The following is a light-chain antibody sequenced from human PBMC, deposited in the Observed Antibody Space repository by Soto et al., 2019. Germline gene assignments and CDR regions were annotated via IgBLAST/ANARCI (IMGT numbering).Light chain of an antibody. CDR3: ISYAGSNNYV. J-gene: IGLJ1*01. CDR1: SSDVGGYNY. V-gene: IGLV2-8*01. CDR2: EVT. Sequence: QSVLTQPPSASGSPGQSVTISCTGTSSDVGGYNYVSWYQRHPGKAPKLMIFEVTKRPSGVPDRFSGSKSGNTASLTVSGLQAEDESDYYCISYAGSNNYVFGAGTKLTVL.